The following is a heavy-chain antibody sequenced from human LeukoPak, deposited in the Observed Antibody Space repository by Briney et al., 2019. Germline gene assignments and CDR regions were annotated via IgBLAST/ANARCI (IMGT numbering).Heavy chain of an antibody. V-gene: IGHV3-23*01. CDR1: GFTFSSYA. Sequence: GGSLRLSCAAPGFTFSSYAMSWVRQAPGKGLELVPAIRGSGGSTYYAVSMKDRCTISRDNSKNTLYLQMNSRRAEDTAVYYCAKVLAPQYFYYYMDVWGKGATLTVSS. CDR3: AKVLAPQYFYYYMDV. CDR2: IRGSGGST. J-gene: IGHJ6*03.